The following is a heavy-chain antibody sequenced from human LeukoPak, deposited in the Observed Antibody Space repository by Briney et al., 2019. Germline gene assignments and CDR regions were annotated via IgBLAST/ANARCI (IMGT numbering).Heavy chain of an antibody. Sequence: GGSLRLSCAASGFTFSSYAMGWVRQAPGKGLEWVANIKQDGSEKYYVDSVKGRFTISRDNAKNSLYLQMNSLRAEDTAVYYCARVGHYYDSSGYFDYWGQGTLVTVSS. CDR2: IKQDGSEK. J-gene: IGHJ4*02. V-gene: IGHV3-7*01. CDR3: ARVGHYYDSSGYFDY. CDR1: GFTFSSYA. D-gene: IGHD3-22*01.